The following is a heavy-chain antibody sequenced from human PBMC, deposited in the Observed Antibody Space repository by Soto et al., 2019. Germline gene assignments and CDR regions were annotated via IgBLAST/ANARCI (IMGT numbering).Heavy chain of an antibody. J-gene: IGHJ4*02. D-gene: IGHD5-12*01. CDR1: GYTFINYH. CDR2: INTYNGMT. V-gene: IGHV1-18*01. CDR3: AKAPRGEMATD. Sequence: QVQLVQSGGEVKKPGASVTVSCKASGYTFINYHITWVRQAPGQGLEWMAWINTYNGMTDYAQRFQGRVTMTRDTSTSTAYMELRTLGSDDTAVYFCAKAPRGEMATDWGQGTLVTVSS.